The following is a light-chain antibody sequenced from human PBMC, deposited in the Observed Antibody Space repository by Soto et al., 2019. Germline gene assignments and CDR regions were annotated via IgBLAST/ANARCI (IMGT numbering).Light chain of an antibody. V-gene: IGKV1-5*01. CDR1: QSVSRR. CDR3: HTYNCYPLHT. J-gene: IGKJ2*01. Sequence: DIQMTQSPSTLSASVGDRITITCRASQSVSRRLAWFQQKPGKAPKLLIYDASSLESGVPSSFSGRGSGTEFTLPFSSLQPDGGATYYCHTYNCYPLHTFGQGTKLEIK. CDR2: DAS.